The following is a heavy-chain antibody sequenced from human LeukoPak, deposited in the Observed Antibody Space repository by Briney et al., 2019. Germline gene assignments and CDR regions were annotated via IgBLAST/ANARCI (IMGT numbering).Heavy chain of an antibody. D-gene: IGHD1-26*01. Sequence: PGGSLRLSCAASGFTVSSNYMSWVRQAPGKGLEWVSVIYSGGSTYYADSVKGRFTISRDNSKNTLCLQMNSLRAEDTAVYYCAREAIVGATVDYWGQGTLVTVSS. CDR2: IYSGGST. V-gene: IGHV3-53*01. J-gene: IGHJ4*02. CDR1: GFTVSSNY. CDR3: AREAIVGATVDY.